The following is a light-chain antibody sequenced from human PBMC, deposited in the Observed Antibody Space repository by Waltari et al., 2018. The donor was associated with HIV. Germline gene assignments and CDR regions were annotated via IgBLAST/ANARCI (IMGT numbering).Light chain of an antibody. CDR2: GAS. CDR1: QSVLYSSNNKNY. Sequence: DIVMTQSPDSLAVSLGERATINCKSSQSVLYSSNNKNYLAWYQQKPGQPPKLLIYGASIRESGVPDRFSGSGSGTDFTLTISSLQAEDVAVYYCQQYYTTPRTFSQGTKVEIK. CDR3: QQYYTTPRT. J-gene: IGKJ1*01. V-gene: IGKV4-1*01.